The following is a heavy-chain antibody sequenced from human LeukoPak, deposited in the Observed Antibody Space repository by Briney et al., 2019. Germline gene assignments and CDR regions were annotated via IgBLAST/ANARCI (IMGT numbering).Heavy chain of an antibody. CDR1: GYTFTSYG. CDR3: ARDESDDYGDY. CDR2: ISAYNGNT. J-gene: IGHJ4*02. Sequence: ASAKVSCKASGYTFTSYGIRWVRQAPGHGLEWMGWISAYNGNTNYAQKLQGRVTMTTDTSTSTAYMELRSLRSDDTAVYYCARDESDDYGDYWGQGTLVTVSS. V-gene: IGHV1-18*04.